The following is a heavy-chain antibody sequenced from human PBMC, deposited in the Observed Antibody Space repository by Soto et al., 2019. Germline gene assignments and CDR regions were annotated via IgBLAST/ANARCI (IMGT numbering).Heavy chain of an antibody. Sequence: QVQLVESGGGVVQPGRSLRLSCAASGFTFSSYGMHWVRQAPGKGLEWVAVIWYDGSNKYYADSVKGRFTISRDNSKNTLYLQMTSLRAEDTAVYYCARVYSGYVLENAFDIWGQGTMVTVSS. D-gene: IGHD5-12*01. CDR1: GFTFSSYG. J-gene: IGHJ3*02. V-gene: IGHV3-33*01. CDR3: ARVYSGYVLENAFDI. CDR2: IWYDGSNK.